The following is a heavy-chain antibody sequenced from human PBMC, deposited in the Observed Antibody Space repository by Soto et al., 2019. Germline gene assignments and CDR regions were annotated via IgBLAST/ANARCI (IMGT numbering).Heavy chain of an antibody. CDR3: ARKVLGSTTRPDYWYFDR. D-gene: IGHD3-16*01. J-gene: IGHJ2*01. Sequence: EVQLLESGGGLVQPGGSLRLSCVGSGFTFINHAMNWVRQAPGKGLEWVSGISGGGDRTFDADSVKGRFTISRDNSKNTVNLQMNSLRADDTAVYYCARKVLGSTTRPDYWYFDRWGRGTLVTVSS. V-gene: IGHV3-23*01. CDR1: GFTFINHA. CDR2: ISGGGDRT.